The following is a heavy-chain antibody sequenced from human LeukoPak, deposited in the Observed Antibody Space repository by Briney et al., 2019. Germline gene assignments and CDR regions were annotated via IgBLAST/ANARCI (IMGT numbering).Heavy chain of an antibody. J-gene: IGHJ4*02. CDR1: GSTFTSYD. D-gene: IGHD5-18*01. CDR3: ARSYGIQLWFYFDY. Sequence: ASVKVFCKCSGSTFTSYDINWVRQPPGQGLEWMGWINPNSGNTKYAQKSQGSVTMTRKTTISTAYMELSNLRSEDTAVYYCARSYGIQLWFYFDYWGQGTLVTVSS. CDR2: INPNSGNT. V-gene: IGHV1-8*01.